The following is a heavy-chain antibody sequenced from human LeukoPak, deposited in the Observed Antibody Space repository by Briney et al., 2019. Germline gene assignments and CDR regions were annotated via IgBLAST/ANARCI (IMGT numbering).Heavy chain of an antibody. CDR1: GFTFSGYA. Sequence: PGGSLRLSCAASGFTFSGYAMSWVRQAPGKGLECVSAISGSGGGTFHADSVKGRFTISRDNSKNTLYLQMTSLRVEDTAVYYCAKTPLVRGVNPYYFDYWGQGTLVTVSS. CDR3: AKTPLVRGVNPYYFDY. V-gene: IGHV3-23*01. J-gene: IGHJ4*02. D-gene: IGHD3-10*01. CDR2: ISGSGGGT.